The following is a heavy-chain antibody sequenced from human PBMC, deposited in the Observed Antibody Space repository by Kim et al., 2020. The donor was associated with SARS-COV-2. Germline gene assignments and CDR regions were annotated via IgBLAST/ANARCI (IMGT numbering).Heavy chain of an antibody. V-gene: IGHV3-15*01. CDR2: TDGGTT. J-gene: IGHJ4*02. Sequence: TDGGTTDYAAPVKGRFTISRDDSKNTLYLQMNSLKTEDTAVYYCTVAIDYWGQGTLVTVSS. CDR3: TVAIDY. D-gene: IGHD2-21*01.